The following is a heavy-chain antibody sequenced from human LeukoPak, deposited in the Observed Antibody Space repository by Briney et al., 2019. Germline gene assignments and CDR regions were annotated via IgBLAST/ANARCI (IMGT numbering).Heavy chain of an antibody. J-gene: IGHJ6*03. CDR3: ANGNRCTSPNCLGYYYFYMDV. Sequence: PGGSLTLSCAASGFTFSSYAMNWVRQAPGRGLGWVSGFSGRGGTTYYADSVKGRFTISRDNSKNTLYLQMNSLRGEDTAVYYCANGNRCTSPNCLGYYYFYMDVWGKGTTVTVSS. D-gene: IGHD2-8*01. CDR1: GFTFSSYA. CDR2: FSGRGGTT. V-gene: IGHV3-23*01.